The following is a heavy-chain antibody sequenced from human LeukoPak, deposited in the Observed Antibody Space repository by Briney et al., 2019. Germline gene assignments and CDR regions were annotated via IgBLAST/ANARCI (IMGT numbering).Heavy chain of an antibody. CDR2: ISGSGGST. CDR3: AKDHDWPNDYGDSGYFQH. Sequence: GGSLRLSCVASGFTVSSNYMNWVRQAPGKGLEWVSGISGSGGSTYYADSVKGRFTISRDNSKNTLFLQINSLRAEDTAVYYCAKDHDWPNDYGDSGYFQHWGQGTLVTVSS. J-gene: IGHJ1*01. D-gene: IGHD4-17*01. CDR1: GFTVSSNY. V-gene: IGHV3-23*01.